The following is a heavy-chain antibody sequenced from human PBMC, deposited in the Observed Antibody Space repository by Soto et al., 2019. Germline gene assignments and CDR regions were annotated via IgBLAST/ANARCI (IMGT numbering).Heavy chain of an antibody. D-gene: IGHD2-8*02. J-gene: IGHJ5*02. Sequence: GASVKVSCKASGYTFTSYAMHWVRQAPGQRLEWMGWINAGNGNTKYSQKFQGRVTITRDTSASTAYMELSSLRSEDTAVYYCARGMRAWYNWFDTWGQGTLVTVSS. CDR1: GYTFTSYA. V-gene: IGHV1-3*01. CDR2: INAGNGNT. CDR3: ARGMRAWYNWFDT.